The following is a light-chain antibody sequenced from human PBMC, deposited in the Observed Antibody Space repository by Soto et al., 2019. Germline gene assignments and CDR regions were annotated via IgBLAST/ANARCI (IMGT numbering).Light chain of an antibody. CDR1: QGISGW. CDR2: GAS. J-gene: IGKJ1*01. CDR3: QQTNSLPWT. V-gene: IGKV1-12*02. Sequence: DIQMTQSPTSVSASVGDTVTITCRASQGISGWLAWYQQKPGKAPKLPIYGASTLQSGVPSRYSGSGSGTDFTLTISSLQPEDFATYYCQQTNSLPWTFGQGTKVEIK.